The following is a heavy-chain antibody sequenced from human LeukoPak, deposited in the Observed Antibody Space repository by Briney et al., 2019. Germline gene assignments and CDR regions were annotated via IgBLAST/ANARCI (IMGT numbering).Heavy chain of an antibody. Sequence: ASVKVSCKASGYTFTGYYMHWVRQAPGQGLEWMGWINPNSGGTNYAQKFQGRVTMTRDTSISTAYMELSRLRSDDTAVYYCARGAKLQYYYDSSGYHYFDYWGQGTLVTVSS. CDR2: INPNSGGT. D-gene: IGHD3-22*01. J-gene: IGHJ4*02. CDR1: GYTFTGYY. V-gene: IGHV1-2*02. CDR3: ARGAKLQYYYDSSGYHYFDY.